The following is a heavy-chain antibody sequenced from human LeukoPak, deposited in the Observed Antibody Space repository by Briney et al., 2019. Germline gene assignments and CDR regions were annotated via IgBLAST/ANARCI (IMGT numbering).Heavy chain of an antibody. D-gene: IGHD3-22*01. CDR1: GGSISSYY. Sequence: SETLSLTCTVSGGSISSYYWSWIRQPPGKGLEWIGYIYYTGSTNYNPSLKSRVTISLDASKNQYSLKLSSVTAADTAVYYCARHLPDSSGYYYIDCWGQGTLVTVSS. CDR3: ARHLPDSSGYYYIDC. CDR2: IYYTGST. V-gene: IGHV4-59*08. J-gene: IGHJ4*02.